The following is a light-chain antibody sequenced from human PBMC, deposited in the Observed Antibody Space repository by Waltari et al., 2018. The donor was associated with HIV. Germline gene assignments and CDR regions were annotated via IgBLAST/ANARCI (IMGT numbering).Light chain of an antibody. CDR1: SSDVGSSNR. J-gene: IGLJ2*01. CDR2: EVS. V-gene: IGLV2-18*02. CDR3: SSYTSSSTVV. Sequence: QSALTQPPSVSGSPGQSVTISCTGTSSDVGSSNRVSWYQQPPGTAPKLMIYEVSNRPSGVPDRFSGSKSGNTAPLTISGLQAEDEADYYCSSYTSSSTVVFGGGTKLTVL.